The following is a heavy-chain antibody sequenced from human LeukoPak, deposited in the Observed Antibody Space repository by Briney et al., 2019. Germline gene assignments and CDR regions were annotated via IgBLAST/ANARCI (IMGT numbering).Heavy chain of an antibody. J-gene: IGHJ4*02. CDR1: GFTFSSYA. CDR3: ARGQSGWYGECFDY. CDR2: ISDSGNIT. Sequence: GGSLRLSCAASGFTFSSYAMTWVRQAPGKGLEWVSAISDSGNITYYADSVKGRFTISRDNPKNSLYLQMNSLRAEDTAVYYCARGQSGWYGECFDYWGQGTLVTVSS. D-gene: IGHD6-19*01. V-gene: IGHV3-23*01.